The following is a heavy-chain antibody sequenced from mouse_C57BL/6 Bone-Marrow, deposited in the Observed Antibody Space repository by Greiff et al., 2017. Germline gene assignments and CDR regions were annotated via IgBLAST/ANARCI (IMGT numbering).Heavy chain of an antibody. J-gene: IGHJ2*01. D-gene: IGHD4-1*01. CDR3: ARGRLLPLGY. Sequence: VQVVESGAELAKPGASVKLSCKASGYTFTSYWMHWVKQRPGQGLEWIGYINPSSGYTKYNQKCKDKATLTADKSSSTAYMQLSSLTYEDSAVYYCARGRLLPLGYWGQGTTLTVSS. CDR2: INPSSGYT. CDR1: GYTFTSYW. V-gene: IGHV1-7*01.